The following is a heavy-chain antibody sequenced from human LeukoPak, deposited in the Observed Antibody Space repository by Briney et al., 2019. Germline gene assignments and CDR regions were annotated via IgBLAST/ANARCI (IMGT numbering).Heavy chain of an antibody. D-gene: IGHD6-13*01. CDR3: ARDGTAPGLYFDL. Sequence: PGGSLRPSCAVYGFTFTDYWMNWVGQAPGKGLEGVASIRQDGGEKYYVDSVKGRFTISRDNAKNSLYLQMSSLRAEDTAVYYCARDGTAPGLYFDLWGQGTLVAVSS. CDR2: IRQDGGEK. J-gene: IGHJ4*01. V-gene: IGHV3-7*01. CDR1: GFTFTDYW.